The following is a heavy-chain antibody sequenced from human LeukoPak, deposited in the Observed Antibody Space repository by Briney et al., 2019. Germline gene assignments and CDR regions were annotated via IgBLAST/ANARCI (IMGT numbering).Heavy chain of an antibody. J-gene: IGHJ3*02. CDR1: GYTFTDYY. CDR2: INPRTGDT. CDR3: ARGSVVGSSRKDAFHI. V-gene: IGHV1-2*02. Sequence: ASMKVSCKASGYTFTDYYIHWLRQAPGQGLERMAWINPRTGDTNYEQTFKGRITLTGDTSITTAYMELNGLRYEDSDVYYCARGSVVGSSRKDAFHIWGQGTMVTVSS. D-gene: IGHD1-26*01.